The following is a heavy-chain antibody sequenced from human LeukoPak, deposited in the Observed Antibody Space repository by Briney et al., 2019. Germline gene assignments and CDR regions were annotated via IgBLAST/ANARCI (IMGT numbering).Heavy chain of an antibody. CDR3: AGGSDYYYYYMDV. Sequence: SETLSLTCTVSGGSISSSSYYWGWIRQPPGKGLEWIGSIYYSGRTYYNLSLKSRVTISVGTSKNQFSLNLRSVTAADTAVYYCAGGSDYYYYYMDVWGKGTTVTISS. J-gene: IGHJ6*03. CDR2: IYYSGRT. CDR1: GGSISSSSYY. D-gene: IGHD3-10*01. V-gene: IGHV4-39*01.